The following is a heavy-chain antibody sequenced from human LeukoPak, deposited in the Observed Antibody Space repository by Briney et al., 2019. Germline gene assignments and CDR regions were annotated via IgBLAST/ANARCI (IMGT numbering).Heavy chain of an antibody. CDR3: ARRAGAYSHPYDY. V-gene: IGHV3-53*01. J-gene: IGHJ4*02. D-gene: IGHD4/OR15-4a*01. CDR2: IYSDNT. CDR1: GFTFSSYT. Sequence: PGGSLRLSCTASGFTFSSYTFNWVRQAPGKGLEWVSFIYSDNTHYSDSVKGRFTISRDNSKNTLYLQMNSLRAEDTAVYYCARRAGAYSHPYDYWGQGTLVTVSS.